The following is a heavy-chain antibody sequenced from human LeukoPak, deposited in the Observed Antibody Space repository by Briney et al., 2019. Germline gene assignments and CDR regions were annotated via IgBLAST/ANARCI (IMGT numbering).Heavy chain of an antibody. CDR3: AKGQMGPYYFDY. J-gene: IGHJ4*02. CDR1: GFTFSSYG. V-gene: IGHV3-30*18. CDR2: ISYDGSNK. Sequence: GGSLRLSCAASGFTFSSYGMHWVRQAPGKGLEWVAVISYDGSNKYYADSVKGRFTISRDNSKNTLYLQMNSLRAEDMAVYYCAKGQMGPYYFDYWGQGTLVTVSS. D-gene: IGHD2-8*01.